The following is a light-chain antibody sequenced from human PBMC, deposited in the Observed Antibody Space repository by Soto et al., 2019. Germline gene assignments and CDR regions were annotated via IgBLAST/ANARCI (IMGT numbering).Light chain of an antibody. CDR1: SSNIGAGYD. V-gene: IGLV1-40*01. CDR3: HSYDSSLSAPL. Sequence: QSVLTQPPSVSGAPGQRVTISCTGSSSNIGAGYDVHWYQQLPGTAPKLLIYGNSNRPSGVPDRFSGSKSGTSASLAITGLQAEDEADYYCHSYDSSLSAPLFGTGTKLTVL. CDR2: GNS. J-gene: IGLJ1*01.